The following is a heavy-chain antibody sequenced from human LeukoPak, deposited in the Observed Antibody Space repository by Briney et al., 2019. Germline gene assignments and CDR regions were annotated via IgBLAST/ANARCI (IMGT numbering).Heavy chain of an antibody. CDR3: ARPLYYDSTGYHQYYFDH. J-gene: IGHJ4*02. D-gene: IGHD3-22*01. Sequence: ASVKVSCKASGYTFTSYGISWVRQAPGQGLEWMGWISAYNGNTNYAQNLQGRVTMTTETSTSTAYMDLRSLRSDDTAVYYCARPLYYDSTGYHQYYFDHWGQGTLVTVS. CDR2: ISAYNGNT. CDR1: GYTFTSYG. V-gene: IGHV1-18*01.